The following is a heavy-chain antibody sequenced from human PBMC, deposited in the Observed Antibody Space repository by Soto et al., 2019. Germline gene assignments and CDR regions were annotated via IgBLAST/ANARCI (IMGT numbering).Heavy chain of an antibody. D-gene: IGHD6-19*01. Sequence: GGSLRLSCAASGFTFSSYAMSWVRQAPGKGLEWVSAISGSGGSTYYADSVKGRFTISRDNSKNTLYLQMNSPRAEDTAVYYCAKASSGWDDQDFDYWGQGTLVTVSS. CDR1: GFTFSSYA. V-gene: IGHV3-23*01. J-gene: IGHJ4*02. CDR3: AKASSGWDDQDFDY. CDR2: ISGSGGST.